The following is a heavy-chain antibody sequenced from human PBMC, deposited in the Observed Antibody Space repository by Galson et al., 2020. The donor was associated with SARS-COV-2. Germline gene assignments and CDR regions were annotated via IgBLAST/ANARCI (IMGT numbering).Heavy chain of an antibody. J-gene: IGHJ6*02. CDR2: ISSSSSTI. Sequence: GGSLRLSCAASGFTFSSYSMNWVRQAPGKGLEWVSYISSSSSTIYYADSVKGRFTISRDNAKNSLYLQMNSLRAEDTAVYYCARGLSEGFSSSWYGRGGYYYGMDVWGQGTTVTVSS. V-gene: IGHV3-48*04. CDR3: ARGLSEGFSSSWYGRGGYYYGMDV. D-gene: IGHD6-13*01. CDR1: GFTFSSYS.